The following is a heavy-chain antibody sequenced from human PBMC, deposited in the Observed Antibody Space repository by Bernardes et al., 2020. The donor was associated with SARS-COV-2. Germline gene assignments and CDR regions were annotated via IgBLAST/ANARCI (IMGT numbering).Heavy chain of an antibody. CDR3: ARGQYYDSSGYSYDAFDI. Sequence: ETLSLTCAVYGGSFSGYYWSWIRQPPGKGLEWIGEINHSGSTNYNPSLKSRVTISVDTSKNQFSLKLSSVTAADTAVYYCARGQYYDSSGYSYDAFDIWGQGTMVTVSS. V-gene: IGHV4-34*01. CDR1: GGSFSGYY. CDR2: INHSGST. J-gene: IGHJ3*02. D-gene: IGHD3-22*01.